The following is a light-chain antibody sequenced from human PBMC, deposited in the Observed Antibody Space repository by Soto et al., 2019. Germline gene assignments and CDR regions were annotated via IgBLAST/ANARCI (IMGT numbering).Light chain of an antibody. V-gene: IGLV2-23*01. J-gene: IGLJ1*01. CDR2: EAN. Sequence: QSALTQPASVSGSPGQSITICCTGTSSDVGSYDLVSWYQQYPGKAPKLMIYEANKRPSGASNRFSGSKSGNTASLTISGLQAEVEADYYFCSYSDGTTYVFGTGTKLTVL. CDR3: CSYSDGTTYV. CDR1: SSDVGSYDL.